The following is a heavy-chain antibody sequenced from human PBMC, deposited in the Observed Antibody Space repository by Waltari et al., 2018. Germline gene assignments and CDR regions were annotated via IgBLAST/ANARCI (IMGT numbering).Heavy chain of an antibody. CDR2: IYYRGST. V-gene: IGHV4-30-4*08. J-gene: IGHJ4*02. CDR1: GGSISSGDYY. Sequence: QVQLQESGPGLVKPSQTLSLTCPFSGGSISSGDYYWSCIPHPPGKGLEWIGYIYYRGSTYYNPSLKSRVTISVDTSKNQFSLKLSSVTAADTAVYYCARVLGYTGSHIDYWGQGTLVTVSS. CDR3: ARVLGYTGSHIDY. D-gene: IGHD3-9*01.